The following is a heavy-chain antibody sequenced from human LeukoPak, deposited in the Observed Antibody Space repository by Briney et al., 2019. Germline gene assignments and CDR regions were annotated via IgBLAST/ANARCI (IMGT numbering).Heavy chain of an antibody. Sequence: GASLRLSCTASGFTFSGYAMIWVRQALGKGLEWVSILHNDAQTSYYADSVKGRFTVSRDNSKNTLYLEMNRLTVEDTAVYYCAKGEGGTYFNYCFDYWGQGTLVTVSS. CDR2: LHNDAQTS. J-gene: IGHJ4*02. V-gene: IGHV3-23*03. D-gene: IGHD1-26*01. CDR3: AKGEGGTYFNYCFDY. CDR1: GFTFSGYA.